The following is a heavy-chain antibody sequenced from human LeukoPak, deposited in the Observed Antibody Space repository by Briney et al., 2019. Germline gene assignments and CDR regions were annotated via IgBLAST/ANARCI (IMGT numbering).Heavy chain of an antibody. V-gene: IGHV4-4*07. CDR3: ARDIGSSWPNWFDP. CDR1: GGSISSYY. D-gene: IGHD6-13*01. Sequence: SETLSLTCTVSGGSISSYYWSWIRQPAGKVLEWIGRIYTSGSTNYNPSLKSRVTMSVDTSKNQFSLKLSSVAAADTAVYYCARDIGSSWPNWFDPWGQGTLVTVSS. CDR2: IYTSGST. J-gene: IGHJ5*02.